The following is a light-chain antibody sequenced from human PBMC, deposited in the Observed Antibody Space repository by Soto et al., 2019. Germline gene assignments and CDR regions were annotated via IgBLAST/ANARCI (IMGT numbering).Light chain of an antibody. J-gene: IGKJ2*01. CDR2: DAS. Sequence: DIQMTQSPSTLSASVGDRVTITCRASKSIGDWLAWYQQRPGKAPSLLIYDASVSASGIPTRFSGSGSGTVFTLTITGLQPDDFATYYCQHYNSYSLSTFGQGTKVEI. V-gene: IGKV1-5*01. CDR1: KSIGDW. CDR3: QHYNSYSLST.